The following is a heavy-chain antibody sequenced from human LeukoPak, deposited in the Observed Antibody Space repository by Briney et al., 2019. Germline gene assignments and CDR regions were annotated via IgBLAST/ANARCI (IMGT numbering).Heavy chain of an antibody. CDR3: ARTISPGPPVAGPYYFDY. D-gene: IGHD6-19*01. V-gene: IGHV4-34*01. Sequence: PSETLSLTCAVYGGSFSGYYWSWIRQPPGKGLEWIGEINHSGSTNYNPSLKSRVTISVDTSKNQFSLKLSSVTAADTAVYYCARTISPGPPVAGPYYFDYWGQGTLVTVSS. J-gene: IGHJ4*02. CDR1: GGSFSGYY. CDR2: INHSGST.